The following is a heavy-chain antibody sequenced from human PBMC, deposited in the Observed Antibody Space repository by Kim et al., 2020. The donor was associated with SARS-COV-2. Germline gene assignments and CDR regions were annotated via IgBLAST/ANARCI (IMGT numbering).Heavy chain of an antibody. CDR1: GFTFSSYW. V-gene: IGHV3-7*01. CDR3: ARDSSGPDFWSGYSYYYYYYMDV. Sequence: GGSLRLSCAASGFTFSSYWMSWVHQAPGKGLEWVANIKQDGSEKYYVDSVKGRFTISRDNAKNSLYLQMNSLRAEDTAVYYCARDSSGPDFWSGYSYYYYYYMDVWGKGTTVTVSS. D-gene: IGHD3-3*01. CDR2: IKQDGSEK. J-gene: IGHJ6*03.